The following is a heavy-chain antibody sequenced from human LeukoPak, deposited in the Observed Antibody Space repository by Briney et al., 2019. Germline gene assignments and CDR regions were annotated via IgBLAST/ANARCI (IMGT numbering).Heavy chain of an antibody. CDR1: GGSISSGGYY. J-gene: IGHJ2*01. CDR2: IYYSGST. V-gene: IGHV4-31*03. Sequence: SQTLSLTCTVSGGSISSGGYYWSWIRQHPGKGLEWIGYIYYSGSTYYNPSLKSRVTISVDTSKNQFSLKLSSVTAADTAVYYCARVVITIFRDHWYFDLWGRGTQVTVSS. CDR3: ARVVITIFRDHWYFDL. D-gene: IGHD3-10*02.